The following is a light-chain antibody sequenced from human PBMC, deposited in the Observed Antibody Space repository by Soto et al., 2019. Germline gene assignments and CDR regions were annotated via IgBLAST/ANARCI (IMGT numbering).Light chain of an antibody. J-gene: IGKJ1*01. CDR1: ESISAW. V-gene: IGKV1-5*03. CDR3: QQYNSYSRT. CDR2: KAS. Sequence: DIQMTQSPSTLSASVGDRVTITCRASESISAWLAWYQQKPGKAPKLLIYKASSLESGVPSRFSGSGSGTEFTLTISSLQPDDFATDCCQQYNSYSRTFGHGTKVDIK.